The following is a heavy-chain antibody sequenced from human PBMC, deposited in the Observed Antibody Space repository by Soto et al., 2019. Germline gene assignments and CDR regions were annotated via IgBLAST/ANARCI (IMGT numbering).Heavy chain of an antibody. Sequence: EVQLVESGGGLVKPGGSLRLSCAASGFTFSSYSMNWVRQAPGKGLEWVSSISSTYIYYADSIKGRFTSSRDNAKNLLYLQMNSLRAEDTAMYYCARDSSGPPDYWGQGTLVTVSS. V-gene: IGHV3-21*01. D-gene: IGHD6-19*01. CDR3: ARDSSGPPDY. CDR1: GFTFSSYS. CDR2: ISSTYI. J-gene: IGHJ4*02.